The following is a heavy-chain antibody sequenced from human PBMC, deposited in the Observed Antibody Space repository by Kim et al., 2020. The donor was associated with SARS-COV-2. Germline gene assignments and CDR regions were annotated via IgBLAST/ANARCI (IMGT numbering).Heavy chain of an antibody. Sequence: ASVKVSCKASGYTFTSYDISWLRQATGQGLEWMGWMNPNSGNTGYAQRFQGSVTMTRNTSINTAYMELSNLGSEDTAVYYCARPSTSTSSSWFFDLWGRGTPVTVSS. D-gene: IGHD6-6*01. CDR3: ARPSTSTSSSWFFDL. J-gene: IGHJ2*01. V-gene: IGHV1-8*01. CDR2: MNPNSGNT. CDR1: GYTFTSYD.